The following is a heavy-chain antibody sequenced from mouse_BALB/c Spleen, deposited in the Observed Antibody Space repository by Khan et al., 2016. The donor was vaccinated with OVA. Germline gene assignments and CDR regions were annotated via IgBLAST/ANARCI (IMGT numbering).Heavy chain of an antibody. CDR2: INPSTGYT. J-gene: IGHJ2*01. CDR3: ERRGLRWDFDY. Sequence: QVQLQQSGAELAKPGASVKMSCKASGYTFINYWILWVKQRPGQGLEWIGYINPSTGYTEYNQNFKDKATLTADKSSSTAYMQLSSQTSEDSAVYYCERRGLRWDFDYWGQGTTLTVSS. CDR1: GYTFINYW. D-gene: IGHD1-1*01. V-gene: IGHV1-7*01.